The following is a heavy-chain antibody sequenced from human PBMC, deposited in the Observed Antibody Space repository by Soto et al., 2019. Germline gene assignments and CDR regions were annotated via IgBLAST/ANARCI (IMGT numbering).Heavy chain of an antibody. D-gene: IGHD3-10*01. CDR3: AAGSMVRGALGAFDI. V-gene: IGHV1-58*02. CDR1: GFTFTSSA. CDR2: IVVGSGNT. Sequence: SVKVSCKASGFTFTSSAMQWVRQARGQRLEWIGWIVVGSGNTNYAQKFQERVTITRDMSTSTAYMELSSLRSEDTAVYYCAAGSMVRGALGAFDIWGQGTMVTVSS. J-gene: IGHJ3*02.